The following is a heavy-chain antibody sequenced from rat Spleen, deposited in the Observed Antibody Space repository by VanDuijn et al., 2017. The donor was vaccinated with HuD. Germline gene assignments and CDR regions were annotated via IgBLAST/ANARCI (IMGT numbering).Heavy chain of an antibody. V-gene: IGHV3-3*01. Sequence: EVQLQESGPGLVKPSQSLSLTCSVSGHSISSTYRWNWIRKFPGHKLEWMGYVNSAGTPNYNPSLKSRIPITRVTSKNQFLLQVNSVTTEDTATYYCARSGYVYYGLDYFDYWGQGTLVTVSS. CDR3: ARSGYVYYGLDYFDY. J-gene: IGHJ3*01. CDR1: GHSISSTYR. D-gene: IGHD1-6*01. CDR2: VNSAGTP.